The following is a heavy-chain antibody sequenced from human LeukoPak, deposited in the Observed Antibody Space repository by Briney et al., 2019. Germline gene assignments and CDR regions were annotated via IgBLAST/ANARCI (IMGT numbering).Heavy chain of an antibody. Sequence: PSETLSLTCAVSGGSISSGGYCWSWLRQPPGKGLEWIGYIYHSGSTYYNPSLKSRVTISVDRSKNQFSLKLSSVTAADTAVYYCARGAPVGGSIDYWGQGTLVTVSS. V-gene: IGHV4-30-2*01. CDR3: ARGAPVGGSIDY. J-gene: IGHJ4*02. CDR2: IYHSGST. D-gene: IGHD2-15*01. CDR1: GGSISSGGYC.